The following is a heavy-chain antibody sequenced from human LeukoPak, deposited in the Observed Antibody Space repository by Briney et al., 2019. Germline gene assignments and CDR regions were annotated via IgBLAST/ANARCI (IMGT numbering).Heavy chain of an antibody. D-gene: IGHD4-17*01. J-gene: IGHJ4*02. Sequence: SETLSLTCAVYGGSFSGYYWSWIRQPPGKGLEWIGEINHSESTNYNPSLKSRVTISVDTSKNQFSLKLSSVTAADTAVYYCARDLSTVTRAQSDYWGQGTLVTVSS. CDR1: GGSFSGYY. V-gene: IGHV4-34*01. CDR3: ARDLSTVTRAQSDY. CDR2: INHSEST.